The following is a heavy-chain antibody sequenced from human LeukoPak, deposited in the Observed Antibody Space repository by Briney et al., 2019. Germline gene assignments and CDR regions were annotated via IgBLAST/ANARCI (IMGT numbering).Heavy chain of an antibody. Sequence: PGGSLRLSCAVSGFTFSRDGMHWIRQAPGKGMEWVAFIWYDGKNDQEYAESVKGRFTISRDNSKNTLYLQMNSLRTEDTAMYYCAKDRCSSSTCREAFEIWGQGTLVTVSS. CDR2: IWYDGKNDQ. V-gene: IGHV3-30*02. CDR3: AKDRCSSSTCREAFEI. D-gene: IGHD2-2*01. CDR1: GFTFSRDG. J-gene: IGHJ3*02.